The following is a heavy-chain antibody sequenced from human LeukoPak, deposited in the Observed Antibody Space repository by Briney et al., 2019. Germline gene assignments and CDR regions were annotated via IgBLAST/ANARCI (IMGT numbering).Heavy chain of an antibody. Sequence: SETLSLTCAVYGGSFSGYYWSWIRQPPGKGLEWIGEINHSGSTNYNPSLKSRVTISVDTSKNQFSLKLSSVTAADTAVYYCATTPGSYGLLGFDPWGQGTLVTVSS. CDR3: ATTPGSYGLLGFDP. V-gene: IGHV4-34*01. J-gene: IGHJ5*02. CDR1: GGSFSGYY. CDR2: INHSGST. D-gene: IGHD1-26*01.